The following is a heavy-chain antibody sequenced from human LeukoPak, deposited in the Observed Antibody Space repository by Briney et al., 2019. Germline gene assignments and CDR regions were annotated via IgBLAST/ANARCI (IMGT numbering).Heavy chain of an antibody. Sequence: GGSLRLSCAASGFTFGSYWMSWVRQAPGKGLEWVANIKQDGSEKYYVDSVKGRFTISRDNAKNSLYLQMNSLRAEDTAVYYCARDLLGSMTTENYYYYGMGVWGQGTTVTVSS. CDR1: GFTFGSYW. V-gene: IGHV3-7*01. D-gene: IGHD4-17*01. CDR3: ARDLLGSMTTENYYYYGMGV. J-gene: IGHJ6*02. CDR2: IKQDGSEK.